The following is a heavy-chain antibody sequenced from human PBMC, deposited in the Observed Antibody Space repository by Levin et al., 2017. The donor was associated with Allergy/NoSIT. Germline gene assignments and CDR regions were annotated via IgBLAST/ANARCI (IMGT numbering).Heavy chain of an antibody. Sequence: GESLKISCAASGFTFSRNGMHWVRQAPGKGLEWVAVISYDGSSQHYADSVKGRFTISRDNRRNTLYLQLNNLRSEDTAVYHCAKESFRVRDFDDWGQGTLVTVSS. CDR3: AKESFRVRDFDD. J-gene: IGHJ4*02. D-gene: IGHD3-10*01. CDR1: GFTFSRNG. CDR2: ISYDGSSQ. V-gene: IGHV3-30*18.